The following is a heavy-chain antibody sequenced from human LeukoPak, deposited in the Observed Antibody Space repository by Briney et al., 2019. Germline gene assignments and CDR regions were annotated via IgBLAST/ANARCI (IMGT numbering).Heavy chain of an antibody. CDR2: ISWDGGST. D-gene: IGHD3-22*01. CDR1: GFTFDDYT. J-gene: IGHJ4*02. Sequence: GGSLRLSCAASGFTFDDYTMHWVRQAPGKGLEWVSVISWDGGSTYYADSVKGRFTISRDNSKNSLYLQMNSLRTEDTALYYCAKDRDYYDSSGLDYWGQGTLVTVSS. V-gene: IGHV3-43*01. CDR3: AKDRDYYDSSGLDY.